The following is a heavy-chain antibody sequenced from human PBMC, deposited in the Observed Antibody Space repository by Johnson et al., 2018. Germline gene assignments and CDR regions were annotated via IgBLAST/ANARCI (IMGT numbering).Heavy chain of an antibody. J-gene: IGHJ6*03. CDR2: ISYDGSNE. CDR1: GFTFSNYG. Sequence: QVQLVQSGGGVVQPGRSLRLSCAASGFTFSNYGMHWVRQAPGKGLEWVAIISYDGSNEYYGDSVKGRVTIPRENSKDTLYLQINSLRAEDRAVDYRAKDRWSGYSRGGVIYYSYVDVWGKGTTVTVSS. D-gene: IGHD6-13*01. V-gene: IGHV3-30*18. CDR3: AKDRWSGYSRGGVIYYSYVDV.